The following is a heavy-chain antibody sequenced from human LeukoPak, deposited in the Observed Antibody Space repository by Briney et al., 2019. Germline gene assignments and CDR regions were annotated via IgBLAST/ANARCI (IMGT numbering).Heavy chain of an antibody. CDR2: IYTSGST. J-gene: IGHJ6*03. Sequence: NPSETLSLTCTVSGGSISSYYWSWIRQPPGKGLEWIGYIYTSGSTNYNPSLKSRVTISVDTSKNQFSLKLSSVTAADTAVHYCAMNTISLYYMDVWGKGTTVTVSS. CDR3: AMNTISLYYMDV. V-gene: IGHV4-4*09. D-gene: IGHD3-3*01. CDR1: GGSISSYY.